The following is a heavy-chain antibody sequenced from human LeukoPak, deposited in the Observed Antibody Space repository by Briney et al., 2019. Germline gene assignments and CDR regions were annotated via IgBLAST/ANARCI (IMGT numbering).Heavy chain of an antibody. J-gene: IGHJ4*02. CDR2: INHSGST. V-gene: IGHV4-34*01. CDR3: ARLQYYYDSSGHYYFDY. CDR1: GGSFSGYY. Sequence: PSETLSLTCAVYGGSFSGYYWSWIRQPPGKGLEWIGEINHSGSTNYNPSLKSRVTISVDTSKNQFSLKLSSVTAADTAVYYCARLQYYYDSSGHYYFDYWGQGTLVTVS. D-gene: IGHD3-22*01.